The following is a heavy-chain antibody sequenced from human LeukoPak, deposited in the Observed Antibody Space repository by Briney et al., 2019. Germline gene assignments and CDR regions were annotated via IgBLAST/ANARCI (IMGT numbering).Heavy chain of an antibody. J-gene: IGHJ4*02. CDR2: INPGGSSI. Sequence: GGSLRLSCAASGSTFSSYWMHWVRQVPGKGLVWVARINPGGSSITYADSVKGRFTISRDNARNTLYLQMDSLRAEDTGVYYCARSNQADDYWGQGTLVTVSS. V-gene: IGHV3-74*01. CDR1: GSTFSSYW. CDR3: ARSNQADDY. D-gene: IGHD1-14*01.